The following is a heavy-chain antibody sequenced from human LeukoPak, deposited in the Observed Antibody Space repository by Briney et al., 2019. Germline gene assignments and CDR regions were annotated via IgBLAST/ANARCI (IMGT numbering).Heavy chain of an antibody. CDR1: GDSISSFH. Sequence: PSETLSLTCTVSGDSISSFHWSWIRQPAGKGLEWIGRIYTSGSTNYNPSLKSRVTMSVDTSKNQFSLKLSSVTAADTAVYYCASEAYYYDSSGYYKYWGQGTLVTVSS. CDR3: ASEAYYYDSSGYYKY. J-gene: IGHJ4*02. V-gene: IGHV4-4*07. D-gene: IGHD3-22*01. CDR2: IYTSGST.